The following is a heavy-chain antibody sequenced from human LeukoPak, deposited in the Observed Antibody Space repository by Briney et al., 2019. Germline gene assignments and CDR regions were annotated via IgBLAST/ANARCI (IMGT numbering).Heavy chain of an antibody. CDR3: ARARKLADDASDV. Sequence: ASVKVSCKASGYTFTDHFVHWVRQAPGQGLQWMGWVNSYSGGTSYGPSFRGRVTMTREKSISTVYMELSGLTSDDTAVYFCARARKLADDASDVWGQGSMVTVSS. J-gene: IGHJ3*01. V-gene: IGHV1-2*02. CDR2: VNSYSGGT. CDR1: GYTFTDHF.